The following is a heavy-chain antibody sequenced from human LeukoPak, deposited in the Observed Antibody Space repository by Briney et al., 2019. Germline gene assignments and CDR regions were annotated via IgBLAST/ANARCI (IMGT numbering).Heavy chain of an antibody. CDR3: AKEPYYGSGAPTNYFDY. J-gene: IGHJ4*02. CDR1: GFTFSNYD. CDR2: ISYGGSNK. Sequence: PGGSLRLSCAASGFTFSNYDMHWVRQAPGKGLEWVAVISYGGSNKSYAASVKGRFTISRDNSKNTLYLQMNSLRAEDTAVYYCAKEPYYGSGAPTNYFDYWGQGTLVTVSS. V-gene: IGHV3-30*18. D-gene: IGHD3-10*01.